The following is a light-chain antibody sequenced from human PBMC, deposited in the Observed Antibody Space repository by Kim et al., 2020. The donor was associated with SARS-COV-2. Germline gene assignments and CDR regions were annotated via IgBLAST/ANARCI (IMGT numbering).Light chain of an antibody. J-gene: IGLJ3*02. CDR1: SSNIGSHT. V-gene: IGLV1-44*01. CDR3: AAWDDSLNGPV. CDR2: SDN. Sequence: GQRVTISCSGSSSNIGSHTINWYQQVPGTTPKLLIYSDNQRPSGVPDRFSASKSGTSGSLAISGPQSEDEADYYCAAWDDSLNGPVFGGGTKLTVL.